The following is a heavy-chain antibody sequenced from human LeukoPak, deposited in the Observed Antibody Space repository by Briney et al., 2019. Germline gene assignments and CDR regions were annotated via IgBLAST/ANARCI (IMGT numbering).Heavy chain of an antibody. J-gene: IGHJ6*04. CDR3: ARGLARVVRGVIIPPPDV. CDR2: INHSGST. V-gene: IGHV4-34*01. Sequence: SETLSLTCAVYGGSFSGYYWSWIRQPPGKGLEWIGEINHSGSTNYNPSLKSRVTISVDTSKNQVSLKLSSVTAAATAVYYCARGLARVVRGVIIPPPDVWAKGPRSPSPQ. D-gene: IGHD3-10*01. CDR1: GGSFSGYY.